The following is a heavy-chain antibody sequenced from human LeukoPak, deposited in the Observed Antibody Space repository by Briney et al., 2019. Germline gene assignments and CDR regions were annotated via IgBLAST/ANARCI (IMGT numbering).Heavy chain of an antibody. CDR1: GGSFSGYY. Sequence: PSETLSLTCAVYGGSFSGYYWSWIRQPPGKGLEWIGEINHSGSTNYNPSLKSRVTISVDTSKNQFSLKLSSVTAADTAVYYRARGGGYNWFDPWGQGTLVTVSS. D-gene: IGHD4-23*01. CDR2: INHSGST. CDR3: ARGGGYNWFDP. V-gene: IGHV4-34*01. J-gene: IGHJ5*02.